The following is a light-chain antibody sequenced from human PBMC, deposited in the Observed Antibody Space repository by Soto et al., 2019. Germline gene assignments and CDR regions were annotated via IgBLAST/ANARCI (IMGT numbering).Light chain of an antibody. V-gene: IGLV1-44*01. CDR3: AAWDDSLNGPV. J-gene: IGLJ2*01. Sequence: QLVLTQPPSASGTPGQRVTISCSGSSSNIGSNTVHWYQQLPGTAPKLLIHSNNQRPSGGPDRFSGSKSGTSASLAISGLQSEDEADYYCAAWDDSLNGPVVGGGTKVTVL. CDR1: SSNIGSNT. CDR2: SNN.